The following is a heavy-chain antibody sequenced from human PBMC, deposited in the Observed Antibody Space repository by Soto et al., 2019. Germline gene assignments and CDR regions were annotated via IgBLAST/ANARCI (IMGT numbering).Heavy chain of an antibody. Sequence: QVQLVESGGGVVQPGRSLRLSCTASGFIFSSYVMHWVRQAPGEGLEWVAGISVDGSSTHYAESMKGRFTISRDNSKNTLYLQVDSLTAEETTVYFCAREDESSGHAGTFHHWGQGTLVTVSS. D-gene: IGHD3-22*01. V-gene: IGHV3-30-3*01. J-gene: IGHJ1*01. CDR3: AREDESSGHAGTFHH. CDR2: ISVDGSST. CDR1: GFIFSSYV.